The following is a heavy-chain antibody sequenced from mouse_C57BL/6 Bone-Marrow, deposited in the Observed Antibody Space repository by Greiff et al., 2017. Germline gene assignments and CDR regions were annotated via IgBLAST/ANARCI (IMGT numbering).Heavy chain of an antibody. Sequence: QVQLQQPGAELVRPGSSVKLSCKASGYTFTSYWMHWVKQRPIQGLEWIGNIDPSDSETHYNQKFKDKATLTVDKSSSTAYMQLSSLTSEDSAVYYCARSNGNYGYHDSYWYFDVWGTGTTVTVSS. J-gene: IGHJ1*03. D-gene: IGHD2-2*01. CDR2: IDPSDSET. CDR3: ARSNGNYGYHDSYWYFDV. CDR1: GYTFTSYW. V-gene: IGHV1-52*01.